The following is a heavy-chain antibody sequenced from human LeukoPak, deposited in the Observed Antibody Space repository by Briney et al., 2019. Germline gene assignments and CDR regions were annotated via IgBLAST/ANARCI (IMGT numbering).Heavy chain of an antibody. CDR2: IYYSGST. V-gene: IGHV4-59*01. Sequence: SETLSLTCTVSGGSISSYYWSWIRQPPGKGLDWIGYIYYSGSTNYNPSLKSRVTISVDTSKNQFSLKLSSVTAADTAVYYCARAGGYCSSTSCYLGSWFDPWGQGTLVTVSS. CDR1: GGSISSYY. J-gene: IGHJ5*02. CDR3: ARAGGYCSSTSCYLGSWFDP. D-gene: IGHD2-2*01.